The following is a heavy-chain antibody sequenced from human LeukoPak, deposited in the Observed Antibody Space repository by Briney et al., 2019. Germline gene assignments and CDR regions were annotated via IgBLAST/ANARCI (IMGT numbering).Heavy chain of an antibody. J-gene: IGHJ4*02. V-gene: IGHV3-7*01. CDR1: GFTFSSYW. CDR3: ARMQVTGGVYFDY. Sequence: PGGSLRLSCAASGFTFSSYWMSWVRQAPGKGLEWVANIKQDGSEKYYVDSVKGRFTISRDNAKNSLYLQMNSLRAEGTAVYYCARMQVTGGVYFDYWGQGTLVTVSS. D-gene: IGHD3-10*01. CDR2: IKQDGSEK.